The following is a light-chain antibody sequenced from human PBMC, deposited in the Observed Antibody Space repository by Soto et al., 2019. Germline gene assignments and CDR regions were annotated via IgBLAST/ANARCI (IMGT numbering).Light chain of an antibody. CDR2: DAS. CDR3: QQYDQWWT. CDR1: EIINSGY. J-gene: IGKJ1*01. V-gene: IGKV3-15*01. Sequence: ENLLTQSPDTLSLSAGERATLFCRASEIINSGYLAWYQQKPGQAPRLLIYDASIRATGIPARFSGSGSGTEFSLTINSLQSEDFGVYFCQQYDQWWTFGQGTKVDI.